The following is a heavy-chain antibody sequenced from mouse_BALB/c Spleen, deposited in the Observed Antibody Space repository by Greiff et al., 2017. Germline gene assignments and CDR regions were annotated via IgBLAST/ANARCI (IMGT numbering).Heavy chain of an antibody. D-gene: IGHD2-14*01. V-gene: IGHV5-9-4*01. CDR2: ISSGGSYT. CDR1: GFTFSSYA. Sequence: EVQLVESGGGLVKPGGSLKLSCAASGFTFSSYAMSWVRQSPEKRLEWVAEISSGGSYTYYPDTVTGRFTISRDNAKNTLYLEMSSLKSEDTAMYYCARDRDRSYYYAMDYWGQGTSVTVSS. J-gene: IGHJ4*01. CDR3: ARDRDRSYYYAMDY.